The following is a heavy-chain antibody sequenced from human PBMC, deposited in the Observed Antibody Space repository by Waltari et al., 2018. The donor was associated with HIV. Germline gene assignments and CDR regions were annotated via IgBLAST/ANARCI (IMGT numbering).Heavy chain of an antibody. CDR1: GYSISSGYF. V-gene: IGHV4-38-2*02. D-gene: IGHD3-10*01. CDR2: MFHNGST. J-gene: IGHJ5*02. Sequence: QVQLQESGPGLVKPSETLSLTCAVSGYSISSGYFWGWNRQPPRKALEWIGSMFHNGSTYYNPSLKSRVTISVDTSKNQFSLKLSSVTSADTAIYYCAREWGTLMVAWFDPWGQGTLVTVSS. CDR3: AREWGTLMVAWFDP.